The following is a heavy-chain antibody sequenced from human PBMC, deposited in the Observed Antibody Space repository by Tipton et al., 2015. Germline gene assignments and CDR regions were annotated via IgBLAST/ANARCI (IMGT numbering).Heavy chain of an antibody. V-gene: IGHV3-23*01. D-gene: IGHD3-3*01. CDR1: GFTFSSFA. CDR2: ISGSGDRT. CDR3: VKDDHFDYYYDFWSGYRYFDY. J-gene: IGHJ4*02. Sequence: SLRLSCAASGFTFSSFAMNWVRQAPGKGLEWVSGISGSGDRTYKADSVKGRFFISRENSKNTLYLQMNSLRAEDTAVYYCVKDDHFDYYYDFWSGYRYFDYWGQGTLVTVSS.